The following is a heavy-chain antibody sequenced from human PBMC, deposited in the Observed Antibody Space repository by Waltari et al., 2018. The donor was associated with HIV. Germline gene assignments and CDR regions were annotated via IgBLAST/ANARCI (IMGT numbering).Heavy chain of an antibody. CDR2: ISYDRSTK. V-gene: IGHV3-30*18. D-gene: IGHD5-12*01. Sequence: QVQLVESGGGVVQPGRSLRLSCSASRFTFITHGIHWVRQAPGKGLEWVAVISYDRSTKDYADSVKGRFTISRDNSKKTVYLQMNSLRAEDTAVYYCAKDRAFFQVGYSIIWGQGTLVTVSS. CDR3: AKDRAFFQVGYSII. CDR1: RFTFITHG. J-gene: IGHJ4*02.